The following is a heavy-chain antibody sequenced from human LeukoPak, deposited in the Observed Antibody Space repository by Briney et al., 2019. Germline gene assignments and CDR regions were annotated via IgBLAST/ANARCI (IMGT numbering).Heavy chain of an antibody. CDR2: IDPSGGST. CDR3: ARNSGSGFDY. D-gene: IGHD2-15*01. Sequence: GASVKISCKASGYTFTSYYIAWVRQAPGQGLEWMGRIDPSGGSTSYAQKFQGRVTMTRGTSTSTVYMELSSLRSEDTAVYYCARNSGSGFDYWGQGTLVTVSS. V-gene: IGHV1-46*01. CDR1: GYTFTSYY. J-gene: IGHJ4*02.